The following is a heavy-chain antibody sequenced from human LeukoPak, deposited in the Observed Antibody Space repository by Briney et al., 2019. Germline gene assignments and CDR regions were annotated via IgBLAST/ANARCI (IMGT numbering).Heavy chain of an antibody. CDR1: GGSFSGYY. V-gene: IGHV4-34*01. D-gene: IGHD3-22*01. J-gene: IGHJ4*02. CDR2: INHSGST. Sequence: SETLSLTCAVYGGSFSGYYWSWIRQPPGKGLEWIGEINHSGSTNYNPSLKSRVTISVDTSKNQFSLKLSSVTDGDTAVYYCARGGGSIVVALDYGGQGTLVTVSS. CDR3: ARGGGSIVVALDY.